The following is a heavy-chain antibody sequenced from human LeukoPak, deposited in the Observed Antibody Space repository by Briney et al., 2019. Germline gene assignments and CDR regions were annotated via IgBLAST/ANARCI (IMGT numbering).Heavy chain of an antibody. J-gene: IGHJ6*02. CDR2: MCYSGGT. D-gene: IGHD1-26*01. CDR1: GGSISTYY. CDR3: ARQVGVTGNYYNGMDV. V-gene: IGHV4-59*01. Sequence: SETLSLTCTVSGGSISTYYWSWIRQPPGKGLEWIGYMCYSGGTNYNPSLKSRVTISVDTSKNQFSLKLSSVTAADTAVYYCARQVGVTGNYYNGMDVWGQGTTVTV.